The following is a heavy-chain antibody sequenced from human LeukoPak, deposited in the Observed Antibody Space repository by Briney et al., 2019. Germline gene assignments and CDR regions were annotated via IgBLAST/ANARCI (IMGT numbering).Heavy chain of an antibody. V-gene: IGHV3-21*01. CDR3: VREYSINHSLTPAFDY. J-gene: IGHJ4*02. CDR2: ISSSSSYI. D-gene: IGHD5-12*01. Sequence: GGSLRLSCAASGFTFNTYTLNWVRQAPGQGLEWLSSISSSSSYIFYAGSVKGRFTISRDNAKNSLYLQMDSLSAEDTAVYHCVREYSINHSLTPAFDYWGPGTLVTVSS. CDR1: GFTFNTYT.